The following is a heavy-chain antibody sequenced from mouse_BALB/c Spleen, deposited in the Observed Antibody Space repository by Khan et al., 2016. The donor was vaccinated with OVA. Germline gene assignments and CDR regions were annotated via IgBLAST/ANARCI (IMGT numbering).Heavy chain of an antibody. CDR1: GFSLTDYA. V-gene: IGHV2-6-5*01. Sequence: QVQLKQSGPGLVAPSQCLYITCTVSGFSLTDYAVSWIRQTPGKGLEWMGVIWAGGSNYYYLVIKYGLGISKENYKSQVFLKVNSLQTDDTAMYYCAKDPPYYGMDSWGQGTSVTVSA. J-gene: IGHJ4*01. CDR2: IWAGGSN. CDR3: AKDPPYYGMDS.